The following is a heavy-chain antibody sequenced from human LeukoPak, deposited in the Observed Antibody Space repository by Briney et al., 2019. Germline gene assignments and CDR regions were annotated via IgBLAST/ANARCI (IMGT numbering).Heavy chain of an antibody. V-gene: IGHV4-59*01. Sequence: SETLSLTCAVYGGSFSGYYWSWVRQPPGKGLEWIGYIYYSGSTNYNPSLKSRVIISVDTSKKQFSLKLSSVAAADTAVYYCAIINYSRSYEYWYFDLWGRGTLVTVSS. CDR3: AIINYSRSYEYWYFDL. J-gene: IGHJ2*01. CDR2: IYYSGST. D-gene: IGHD6-13*01. CDR1: GGSFSGYY.